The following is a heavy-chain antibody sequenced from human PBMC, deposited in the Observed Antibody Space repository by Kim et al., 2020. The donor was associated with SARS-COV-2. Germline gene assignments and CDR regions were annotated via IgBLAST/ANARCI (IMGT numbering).Heavy chain of an antibody. V-gene: IGHV3-33*01. CDR3: AREKYSSSWYYFDY. J-gene: IGHJ4*02. Sequence: GGSLRLSCAASGFIFSGYGMHWVRQGPDKGLEWVAVIWYDGSNKYYAESVKGRFTISRDNSKSLLYLQMNSLRADDTAVYYCAREKYSSSWYYFDYWGQGTLVTVS. D-gene: IGHD6-13*01. CDR1: GFIFSGYG. CDR2: IWYDGSNK.